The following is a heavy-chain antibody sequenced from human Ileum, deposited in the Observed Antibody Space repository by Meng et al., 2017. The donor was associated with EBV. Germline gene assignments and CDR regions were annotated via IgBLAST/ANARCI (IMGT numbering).Heavy chain of an antibody. D-gene: IGHD2-21*02. CDR2: ISSSSSYI. CDR3: ARGGVVVTPSDY. CDR1: GFTFSSYS. J-gene: IGHJ4*01. V-gene: IGHV3-21*01. Sequence: EVQWVGSGGGLVKPGGSLRLSCAASGFTFSSYSMNWVRQAPGKGLEWVSSISSSSSYIYYADSVKGRFTISRDNAKNSLYLQMNSLRAEDTAVYYCARGGVVVTPSDYWGQGTLVTVSS.